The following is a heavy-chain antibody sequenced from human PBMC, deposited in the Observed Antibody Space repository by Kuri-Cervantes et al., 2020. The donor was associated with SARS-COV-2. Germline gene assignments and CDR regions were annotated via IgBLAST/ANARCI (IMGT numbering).Heavy chain of an antibody. CDR3: AKDMGEWDAFDI. V-gene: IGHV3-21*04. CDR1: GFTFSSYS. CDR2: ISSSSSYI. J-gene: IGHJ3*02. Sequence: GGSLRLSCAASGFTFSSYSMNWVRQAPGKGLEWVSSISSSSSYIYYADSVKGRFTISRDNAKNSLYLQMNSLGAEDMALYYCAKDMGEWDAFDIWGQGTMVTVSS. D-gene: IGHD1-26*01.